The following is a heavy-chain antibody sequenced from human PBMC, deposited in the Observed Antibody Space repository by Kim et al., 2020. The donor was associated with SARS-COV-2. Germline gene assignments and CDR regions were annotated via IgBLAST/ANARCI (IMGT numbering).Heavy chain of an antibody. V-gene: IGHV1-3*01. CDR2: GNK. Sequence: GNKKYSQRCQGRVTITRDTSAGTAYMEMNSLRAEDTAVYYCARSRSSIDWGQGTLVTVSS. D-gene: IGHD6-13*01. CDR3: ARSRSSID. J-gene: IGHJ4*02.